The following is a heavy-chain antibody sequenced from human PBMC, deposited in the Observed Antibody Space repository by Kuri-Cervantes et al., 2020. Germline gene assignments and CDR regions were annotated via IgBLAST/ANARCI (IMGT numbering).Heavy chain of an antibody. CDR2: ISSGSGYI. Sequence: GGSLRLSCAASGFIFSSYAMHWVRQAPGRGLEWVSSISSGSGYIYHAESVEGRFTISRDNTKNSLYLQMNSLRAEDTAVYYCAREPWGTYMDVWGKGTTVTVSS. CDR3: AREPWGTYMDV. J-gene: IGHJ6*03. CDR1: GFIFSSYA. V-gene: IGHV3-21*03. D-gene: IGHD7-27*01.